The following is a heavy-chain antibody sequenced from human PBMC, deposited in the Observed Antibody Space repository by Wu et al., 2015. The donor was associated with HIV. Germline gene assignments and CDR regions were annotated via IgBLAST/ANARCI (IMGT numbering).Heavy chain of an antibody. CDR2: INPNSGGT. V-gene: IGHV1-2*02. D-gene: IGHD3-10*01. Sequence: QAQLVQSGAEVKKPGASVKVSCKASGYTVSNYYIHWIQQAPGLGLEWVGWINPNSGGTNYAQKFQGRVTMTRDTSISTAYMELSGLTSDDTAIYFCATDSRDYNDENGFSYYYFDHWGQGTLVTVSS. CDR1: GYTVSNYY. J-gene: IGHJ4*02. CDR3: ATDSRDYNDENGFSYYYFDH.